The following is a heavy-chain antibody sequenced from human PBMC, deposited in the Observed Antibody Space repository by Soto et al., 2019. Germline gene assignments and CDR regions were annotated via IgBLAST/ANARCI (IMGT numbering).Heavy chain of an antibody. CDR1: GYTFTTYG. D-gene: IGHD3-22*01. CDR2: ISTYNGNT. CDR3: ARAKVLITPNWFDP. Sequence: QVQLVQSGGEVKKPGASVKVSCKASGYTFTTYGITWVRQAPGQGLEYLGWISTYNGNTDCAQRVQNRLTLTTDTSTSTAYMELRSLRPDDTAVYYCARAKVLITPNWFDPWGQGTLVTVSS. J-gene: IGHJ5*02. V-gene: IGHV1-18*01.